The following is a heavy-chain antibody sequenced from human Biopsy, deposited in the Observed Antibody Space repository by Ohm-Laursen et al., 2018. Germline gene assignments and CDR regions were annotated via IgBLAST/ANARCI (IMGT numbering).Heavy chain of an antibody. D-gene: IGHD5-24*01. CDR1: GFTFSDYY. CDR3: ARDVEGFYSYAMDV. J-gene: IGHJ6*02. V-gene: IGHV3-11*01. Sequence: SLRLSCTASGFTFSDYYMSWIRQAPGKGLEWVSYITSGGSTTDYADSVKGRFTISRDNAKSSLFLQMNSLIAEDTTVYYCARDVEGFYSYAMDVWGQGTTVTVSS. CDR2: ITSGGSTT.